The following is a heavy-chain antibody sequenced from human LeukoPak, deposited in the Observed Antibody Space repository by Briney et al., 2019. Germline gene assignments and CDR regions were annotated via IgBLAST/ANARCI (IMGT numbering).Heavy chain of an antibody. Sequence: GGSLRLSCAASGFTFSSYAMSWVRQAPGKGLEWVSAISGSGGSTYYADSVKGRFTISRDNSKNTLYLQMNSLRAEDTAVYYCAKAPPRGAVAAHYFDYWGQGTLVTVSS. CDR1: GFTFSSYA. CDR2: ISGSGGST. V-gene: IGHV3-23*01. D-gene: IGHD6-19*01. J-gene: IGHJ4*02. CDR3: AKAPPRGAVAAHYFDY.